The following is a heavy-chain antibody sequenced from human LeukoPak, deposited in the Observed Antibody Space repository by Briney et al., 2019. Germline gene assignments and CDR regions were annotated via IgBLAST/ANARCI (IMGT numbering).Heavy chain of an antibody. V-gene: IGHV1-2*02. CDR2: TNPNSGGT. CDR3: ARDIAYGIAVAGNFDY. D-gene: IGHD6-19*01. Sequence: ASVKVSCKASGYTFTGYYMHWVRQAPGQGLEWMGWTNPNSGGTNYAQKFQGRVTMTRDTSISTAYMELSRLRSDDTAVYYCARDIAYGIAVAGNFDYWGQGTLVTVSS. CDR1: GYTFTGYY. J-gene: IGHJ4*02.